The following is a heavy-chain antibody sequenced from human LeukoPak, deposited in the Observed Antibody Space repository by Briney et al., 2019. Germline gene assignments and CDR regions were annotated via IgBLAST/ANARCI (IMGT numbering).Heavy chain of an antibody. V-gene: IGHV1-2*02. CDR1: GYTFTGYY. Sequence: GASVKVSCKASGYTFTGYYMHWVRQAPGQGLEWMGWINPNSGGTNYAQKFQGRVTMTRDTSISTAYMELSRLRSDDTAVYYCARAYYDFWSGQTHHFDYWGQGTLVTVSS. CDR2: INPNSGGT. CDR3: ARAYYDFWSGQTHHFDY. J-gene: IGHJ4*02. D-gene: IGHD3-3*01.